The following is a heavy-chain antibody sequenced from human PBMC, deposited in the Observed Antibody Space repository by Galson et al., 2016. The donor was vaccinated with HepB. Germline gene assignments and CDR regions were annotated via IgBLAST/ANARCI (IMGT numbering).Heavy chain of an antibody. J-gene: IGHJ4*01. Sequence: SETLSLTCTVSVGSISSSYWSWMRQHPGKGLVWIGFIYYSGSTNYNPSLMSRVTISVNTSKTQFSMKLSYLTAADTAVYYCARQGRGNSVSCDYWGHGTLVTVSS. V-gene: IGHV4-59*08. CDR3: ARQGRGNSVSCDY. D-gene: IGHD4-23*01. CDR1: VGSISSSY. CDR2: IYYSGST.